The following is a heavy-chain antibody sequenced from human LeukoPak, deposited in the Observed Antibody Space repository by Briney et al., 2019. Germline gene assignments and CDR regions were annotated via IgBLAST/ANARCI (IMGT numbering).Heavy chain of an antibody. D-gene: IGHD4-23*01. V-gene: IGHV4-61*02. J-gene: IGHJ4*02. CDR2: IYTSRSP. CDR1: GGSISSGSYH. Sequence: SETLSLTCTVSGGSISSGSYHWSWIPQPAGKGLEWIGRIYTSRSPNYNPSLKRRVTISVDTSKNQFSLKLSSVTAADTAVYYCARDSYGGNSWNFDYWGQGTLVTVSS. CDR3: ARDSYGGNSWNFDY.